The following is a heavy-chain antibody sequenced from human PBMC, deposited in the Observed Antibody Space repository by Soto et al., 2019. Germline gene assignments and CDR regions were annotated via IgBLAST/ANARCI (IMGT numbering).Heavy chain of an antibody. CDR2: VYYTGST. V-gene: IGHV4-30-4*01. Sequence: SETLSLTCTVSGASIRSTDYYWSWIRQAPGKGLEWIGYVYYTGSTYCNPSLMSRLTISVDTFKNQFSLKLTSVTAAETAVYYCVRTAREGAVAPHWFDRWGQGTQVTVSS. D-gene: IGHD2-21*02. CDR1: GASIRSTDYY. J-gene: IGHJ5*02. CDR3: VRTAREGAVAPHWFDR.